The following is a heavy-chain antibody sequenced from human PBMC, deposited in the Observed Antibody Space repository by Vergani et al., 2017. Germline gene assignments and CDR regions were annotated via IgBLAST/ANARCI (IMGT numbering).Heavy chain of an antibody. CDR3: ARSFTIFGVALTV. CDR2: INHSGST. V-gene: IGHV4-34*01. D-gene: IGHD3-3*01. Sequence: QVQLQQWGAGLLKPSETLSLTCAVYGGSFSDYYWSWIRQPPGKGLELIGEINHSGSTNNNPSLKSRVTTSLDTSTNQFSLKLSSVTAADTAVYYCARSFTIFGVALTVWGKGTTVTVSS. J-gene: IGHJ6*04. CDR1: GGSFSDYY.